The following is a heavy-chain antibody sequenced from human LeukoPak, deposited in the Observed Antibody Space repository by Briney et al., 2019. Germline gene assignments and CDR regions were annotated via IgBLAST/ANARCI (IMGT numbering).Heavy chain of an antibody. CDR2: ISYDGSNK. V-gene: IGHV3-30*18. D-gene: IGHD3-3*01. CDR3: AKSPARDFWSWSIGYYYYYGMDV. J-gene: IGHJ6*02. CDR1: GFTFSSYG. Sequence: GGSLRLSCAASGFTFSSYGMHWVRQAPGKGLEWVAVISYDGSNKYYADSVKGRFTISRDNSKNTLYLQMNSLRAEDTAVYYCAKSPARDFWSWSIGYYYYYGMDVWGQGTTVTVSS.